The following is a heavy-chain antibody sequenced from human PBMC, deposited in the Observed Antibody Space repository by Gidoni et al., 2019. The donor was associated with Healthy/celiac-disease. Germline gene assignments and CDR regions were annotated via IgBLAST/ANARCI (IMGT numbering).Heavy chain of an antibody. D-gene: IGHD6-6*01. CDR1: GFTFSNAW. V-gene: IGHV3-15*01. CDR2: IKSKTDGGTT. Sequence: EVQLVESGGGLVKPGGSLRLSCAASGFTFSNAWMSWVRQAPGKGLEWVGRIKSKTDGGTTDYAAPVKGRFTISRDDSKNTLYLQMNSLKTEDTAVYYCTTDYSSSPPDYYFDYWGQGTLVTVSS. J-gene: IGHJ4*02. CDR3: TTDYSSSPPDYYFDY.